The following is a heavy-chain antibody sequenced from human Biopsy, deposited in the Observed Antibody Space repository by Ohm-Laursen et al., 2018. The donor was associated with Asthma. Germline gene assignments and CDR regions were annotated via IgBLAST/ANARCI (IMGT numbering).Heavy chain of an antibody. D-gene: IGHD6-19*01. CDR2: IIWNGARV. CDR3: AKASSSGWSAPLDY. V-gene: IGHV3-9*01. CDR1: GFVFDDYA. Sequence: SSLRLSCSAPGFVFDDYALHWVRQTPGKGLEWVSSIIWNGARVDYADAVKGRFTISRDNAKNSLYLQMNTLKTEDTAIYFCAKASSSGWSAPLDYWGQGMLVTVSS. J-gene: IGHJ4*02.